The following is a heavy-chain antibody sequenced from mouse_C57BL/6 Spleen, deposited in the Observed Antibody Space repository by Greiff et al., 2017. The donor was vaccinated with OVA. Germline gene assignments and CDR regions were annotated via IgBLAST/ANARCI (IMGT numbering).Heavy chain of an antibody. J-gene: IGHJ4*01. CDR1: GYTFTDYN. CDR2: INPNNGGT. V-gene: IGHV1-18*01. CDR3: ARENYAMDY. Sequence: EVQLQESGPELVKPGASVKIPCKASGYTFTDYNMDWVKQSHGKSLEWIGDINPNNGGTIYNQKFKGKATLTVDKSSSTAYMELCSLTSEDTAVYYCARENYAMDYWGQGTSVTVSS.